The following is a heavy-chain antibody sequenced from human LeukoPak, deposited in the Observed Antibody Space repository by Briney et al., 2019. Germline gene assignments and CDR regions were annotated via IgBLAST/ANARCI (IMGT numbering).Heavy chain of an antibody. CDR2: IYYSGST. J-gene: IGHJ6*03. D-gene: IGHD2-15*01. Sequence: PSETLSLTCTVSGGSISSYYWSWIRQPPGKGLEWIGYIYYSGSTNYNPSLKSRVTISVDTSKNQFSLKLSSVTAADTAVYYCAREGVAATDRYYYYYMDVWGKGTTVTASS. V-gene: IGHV4-59*01. CDR1: GGSISSYY. CDR3: AREGVAATDRYYYYYMDV.